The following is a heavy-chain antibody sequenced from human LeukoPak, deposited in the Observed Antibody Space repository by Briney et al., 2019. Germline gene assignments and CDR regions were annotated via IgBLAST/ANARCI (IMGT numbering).Heavy chain of an antibody. J-gene: IGHJ4*02. CDR3: AKGYFYFDD. V-gene: IGHV3-23*01. CDR1: GFNFSGYA. D-gene: IGHD1-14*01. Sequence: QPGGSLRLSCAASGFNFSGYAMTWVRQAPGKGLEWVSGITTSGGSTYYADSVKGRFTISRDNSKNTLYLQMNSLRAEDTAVYYCAKGYFYFDDWGQGTLVTVSS. CDR2: ITTSGGST.